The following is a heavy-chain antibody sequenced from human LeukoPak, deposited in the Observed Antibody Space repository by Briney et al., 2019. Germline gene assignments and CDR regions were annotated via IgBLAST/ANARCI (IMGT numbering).Heavy chain of an antibody. V-gene: IGHV3-66*01. Sequence: PGGSLILSCAASGFTVSSNYMSWVRQAPGKGLEWVSVIYSGGSTYYADSVKGRFTITRDNSKNTLYLQMNSLRAEDTAVYYCARVEVGTPNWFDPWGQGTLATVSS. CDR2: IYSGGST. CDR1: GFTVSSNY. CDR3: ARVEVGTPNWFDP. J-gene: IGHJ5*02. D-gene: IGHD4-23*01.